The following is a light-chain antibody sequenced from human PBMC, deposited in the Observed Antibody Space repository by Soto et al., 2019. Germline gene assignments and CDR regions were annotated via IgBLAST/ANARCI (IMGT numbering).Light chain of an antibody. J-gene: IGKJ5*01. CDR2: GAS. Sequence: EIVLTQSPGTLSLSPGEGATLSCRASQSVSSSYLAWYQQKPGQAPRLLIYGASSRATGIPDRFSGSGSGTDFTLTISRLEPEDFAVYYCQQDGSSPLTFGQGTRLEI. V-gene: IGKV3-20*01. CDR1: QSVSSSY. CDR3: QQDGSSPLT.